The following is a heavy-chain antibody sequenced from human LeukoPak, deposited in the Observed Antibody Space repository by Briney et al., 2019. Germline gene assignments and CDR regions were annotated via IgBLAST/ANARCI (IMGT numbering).Heavy chain of an antibody. D-gene: IGHD5-12*01. V-gene: IGHV3-21*01. CDR1: GFTLSSYS. CDR2: ISSSSSYI. Sequence: GGSLRLSCAASGFTLSSYSMNWVRQAPGKGLEGVSSISSSSSYIYYADSVKGRFTISRDNAKNSLYLQMNSLRAEDTAVYYCARVNRGYSGYEDYWGQGTLVTVSS. J-gene: IGHJ4*02. CDR3: ARVNRGYSGYEDY.